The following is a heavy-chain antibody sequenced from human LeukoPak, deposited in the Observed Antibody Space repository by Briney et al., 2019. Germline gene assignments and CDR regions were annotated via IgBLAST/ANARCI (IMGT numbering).Heavy chain of an antibody. CDR3: ARHGVVVTNDLVYNWFDP. CDR2: ISYDGSNK. CDR1: GFTFSSYG. J-gene: IGHJ5*02. V-gene: IGHV3-30*03. Sequence: GGSLRLSCAASGFTFSSYGMYWVRQAPGKGLEWVAVISYDGSNKYYADSVKGRFTISRDNSKNSLYLQMNSLRAEDTAVYYCARHGVVVTNDLVYNWFDPWGQGTLVTVSS. D-gene: IGHD3-3*01.